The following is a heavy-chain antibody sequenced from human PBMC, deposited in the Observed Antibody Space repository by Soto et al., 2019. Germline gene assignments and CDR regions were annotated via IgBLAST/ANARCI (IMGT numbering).Heavy chain of an antibody. CDR2: IYYSGST. Sequence: QLQLQESGPGLVKPSETLSLTCTVSGGSISSSSYYWGWIRQPPGKGLEWIGSIYYSGSTYYNLSHKSRVTISVDTSKNQFSLKLSSVTAADTAVYYCARHHYYGSGSYDPYYYYGMDVWGQGTTVTVSS. CDR1: GGSISSSSYY. J-gene: IGHJ6*02. CDR3: ARHHYYGSGSYDPYYYYGMDV. V-gene: IGHV4-39*01. D-gene: IGHD3-10*01.